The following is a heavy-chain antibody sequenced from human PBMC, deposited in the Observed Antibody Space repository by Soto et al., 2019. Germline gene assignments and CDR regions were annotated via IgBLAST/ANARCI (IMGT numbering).Heavy chain of an antibody. V-gene: IGHV1-3*01. J-gene: IGHJ4*02. D-gene: IGHD1-7*01. CDR3: ARENSATESDY. CDR1: GYTFTSYA. CDR2: MNASIGIT. Sequence: ASVKVFCKAPGYTFTSYAMHWVRQAPGQRLERMGWMNASIGITKYSQKFQGRVTITRDTSASTAYMELSSLRSEDTAVYYCARENSATESDYWGQGTLVTDAS.